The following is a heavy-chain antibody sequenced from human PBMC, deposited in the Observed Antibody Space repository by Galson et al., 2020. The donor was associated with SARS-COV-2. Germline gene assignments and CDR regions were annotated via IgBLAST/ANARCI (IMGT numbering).Heavy chain of an antibody. D-gene: IGHD1-26*01. CDR3: TPLVGATPAGNY. CDR2: IKSKTDGGTT. J-gene: IGHJ4*02. V-gene: IGHV3-15*01. CDR1: GFTFSNAW. Sequence: GGSLRLSCAASGFTFSNAWMSWVRQAPGKGLEWVGRIKSKTDGGTTDYAAPVKGRFTISRDDSKNTLYLQMNSLKTEDTAVYYCTPLVGATPAGNYWGQGTLVTVSS.